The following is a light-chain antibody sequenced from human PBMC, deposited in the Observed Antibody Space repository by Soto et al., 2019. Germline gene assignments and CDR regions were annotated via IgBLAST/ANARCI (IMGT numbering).Light chain of an antibody. CDR1: SSNIGSNT. CDR3: AAWDDSLNGWV. J-gene: IGLJ3*02. CDR2: SNN. V-gene: IGLV1-44*01. Sequence: QSVLTQPPSAYGTPGQWVTISCSGSSSNIGSNTVNWYQQLPGTAPKLLIYSNNQRTSGVPDRFSGSKSGTSASLAISGLQSEDEADYYCAAWDDSLNGWVFGGGTKLTV.